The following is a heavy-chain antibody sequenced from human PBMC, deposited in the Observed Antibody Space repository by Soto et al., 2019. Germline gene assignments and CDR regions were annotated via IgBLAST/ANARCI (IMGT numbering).Heavy chain of an antibody. Sequence: ASVKVSCKASGYTFTSYAMHWVRQAPGQRLEWMGWINAGNGNTKYSQKFQGRVTITRDTSASTAYMELSSLRSEDTAVYYCARSSNDYGALLRFDPWGQGTLVTVSS. CDR2: INAGNGNT. CDR1: GYTFTSYA. CDR3: ARSSNDYGALLRFDP. J-gene: IGHJ5*02. V-gene: IGHV1-3*01. D-gene: IGHD4-17*01.